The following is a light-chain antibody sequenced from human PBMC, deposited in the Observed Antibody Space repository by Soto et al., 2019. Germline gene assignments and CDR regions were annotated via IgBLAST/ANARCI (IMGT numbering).Light chain of an antibody. J-gene: IGKJ1*01. Sequence: EIVLTQSPGTLSLSPGERATLSCRASQSVSNNYLAWYQQKPGQAPRLLIYGASNRATGIPDRFSGSGSGTDFTLTISRLEPEDFAVYYCQQYDYLVTFGQGTKVDIK. V-gene: IGKV3-20*01. CDR3: QQYDYLVT. CDR1: QSVSNNY. CDR2: GAS.